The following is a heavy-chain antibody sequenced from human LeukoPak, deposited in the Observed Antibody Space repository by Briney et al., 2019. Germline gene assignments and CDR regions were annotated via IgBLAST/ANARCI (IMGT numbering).Heavy chain of an antibody. CDR1: GYSFTNYW. D-gene: IGHD2-21*02. CDR3: ARLPYCGGDCYPNWFDT. CDR2: IYPGDSAT. J-gene: IGHJ5*02. Sequence: GESLKISCKGSGYSFTNYWIGWVRQMPGKGLELMGVIYPGDSATRYSPSFQGQVAISVDKSIRTAYLQWSGLKASDIAMYYCARLPYCGGDCYPNWFDTWGQGTLVTVSS. V-gene: IGHV5-51*01.